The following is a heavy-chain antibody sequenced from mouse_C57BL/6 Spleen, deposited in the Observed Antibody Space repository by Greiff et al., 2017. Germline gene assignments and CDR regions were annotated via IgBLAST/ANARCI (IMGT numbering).Heavy chain of an antibody. V-gene: IGHV5-12*01. J-gene: IGHJ3*01. D-gene: IGHD2-5*01. CDR3: ARPDSNRAAWLAY. CDR2: ISNGGGST. CDR1: GFTFSDYY. Sequence: EVKLMESGGGLVQPGGSLKLSCAASGFTFSDYYMYWVRQTPEKRLEWVAYISNGGGSTYYPDTVKGRFTISRDNAKNTLYLQMSRLKSEDTARYYCARPDSNRAAWLAYWGQGTLVTGSA.